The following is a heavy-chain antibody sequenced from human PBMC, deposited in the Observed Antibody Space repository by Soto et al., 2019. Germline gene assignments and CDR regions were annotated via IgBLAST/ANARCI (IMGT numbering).Heavy chain of an antibody. CDR2: ISDGGRST. J-gene: IGHJ4*02. V-gene: IGHV3-23*01. Sequence: PGGSLRLSCAGSGFRFRDYAMGWVRQAPGRGLEWIAFISDGGRSTYYADSVKGRFTISRDNSKNTLYLELSSLRVEDTAVYFCARTFDFCDRYSPFDYWGQGTLVTVSS. CDR1: GFRFRDYA. D-gene: IGHD2-15*01. CDR3: ARTFDFCDRYSPFDY.